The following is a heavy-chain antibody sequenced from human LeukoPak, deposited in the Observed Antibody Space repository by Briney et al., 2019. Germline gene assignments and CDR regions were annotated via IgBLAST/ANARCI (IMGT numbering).Heavy chain of an antibody. V-gene: IGHV1-2*02. CDR3: ARDRSANRGYSYGWVYYYYGMDV. CDR1: GYTFTGYY. D-gene: IGHD5-18*01. CDR2: INPDSGDT. Sequence: ASVKVSCKASGYTFTGYYLHWVRQAPGQGLEWMGWINPDSGDTNYAQKLQGRVTMTTDTSTSTAYMELGSLRSDDTAVYYCARDRSANRGYSYGWVYYYYGMDVWGQGTTVTVSS. J-gene: IGHJ6*02.